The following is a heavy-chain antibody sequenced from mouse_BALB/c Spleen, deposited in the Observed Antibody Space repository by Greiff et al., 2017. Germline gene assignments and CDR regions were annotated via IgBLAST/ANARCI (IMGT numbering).Heavy chain of an antibody. CDR3: NLYYNYAMDY. Sequence: EVKLMESGAELVRSGASVKLSCTASGFNIKDYYMHWVKQRPEQGLEWIGWIDPENGDTEYAPKFQGKATMTADTSSNTAYLQLSSLTSEDTAVYYCNLYYNYAMDYWGQGTSVTVSA. J-gene: IGHJ4*01. V-gene: IGHV14-4*02. CDR2: IDPENGDT. D-gene: IGHD2-1*01. CDR1: GFNIKDYY.